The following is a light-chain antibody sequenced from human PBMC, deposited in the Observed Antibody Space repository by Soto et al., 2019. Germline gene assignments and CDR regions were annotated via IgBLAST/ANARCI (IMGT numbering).Light chain of an antibody. Sequence: LTQPASVSGAPGQSITISCTGTSNDVGGYKYVSWYQQRPGTAPKLIMFEVNNRPSGVSDRFSGSRSANTASLTISGLQAQDEADYYCSSYSSNNILSYVFGTGTKV. J-gene: IGLJ1*01. CDR1: SNDVGGYKY. CDR2: EVN. V-gene: IGLV2-14*03. CDR3: SSYSSNNILSYV.